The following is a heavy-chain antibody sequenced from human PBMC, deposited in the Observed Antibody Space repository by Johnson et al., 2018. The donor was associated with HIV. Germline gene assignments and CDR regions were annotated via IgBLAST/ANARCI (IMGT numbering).Heavy chain of an antibody. J-gene: IGHJ3*02. CDR3: ARLGGYDVYDAFDI. Sequence: QVQLVESGGGLVQPGGSLRLSCAASGFTFSNAWMSWVRQAPGKGLEWVAVIWYDGSNKYYADSVKGRFTISRDNSKNTLFLQMNSLRAEDMALYYCARLGGYDVYDAFDIWGQGTMVTVSS. CDR2: IWYDGSNK. CDR1: GFTFSNAW. D-gene: IGHD3-22*01. V-gene: IGHV3-33*08.